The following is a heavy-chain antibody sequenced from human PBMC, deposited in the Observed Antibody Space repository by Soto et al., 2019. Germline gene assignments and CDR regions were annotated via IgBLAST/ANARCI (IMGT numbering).Heavy chain of an antibody. CDR3: ARGITMIAPDKSYFDS. Sequence: WETLSLTCAVYGGSFSGHYWSWIRQPPGKGLEWIGEVNHNRNTNENPSLKSRITISVDTSKNQFSLKLRSVTAADTAVYYCARGITMIAPDKSYFDSWGQGGLVTVSS. V-gene: IGHV4-34*01. J-gene: IGHJ4*02. D-gene: IGHD3-22*01. CDR2: VNHNRNT. CDR1: GGSFSGHY.